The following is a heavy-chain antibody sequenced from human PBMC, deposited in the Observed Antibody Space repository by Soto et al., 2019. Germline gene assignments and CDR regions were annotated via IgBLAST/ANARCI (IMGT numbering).Heavy chain of an antibody. CDR2: ISYDGSDE. CDR1: GFLFSSYG. V-gene: IGHV3-30*03. Sequence: QVHLVESGGGVVQPGGSLRLSCAGSGFLFSSYGMHWVRQAPGKGLEWVSYISYDGSDEFYVDSVKGRFTVSRDNSKNTLFLHMNNLRAADTAVYYCASLELTRYYRGGRTWGQGTLVVVSS. D-gene: IGHD3-9*01. CDR3: ASLELTRYYRGGRT. J-gene: IGHJ5*02.